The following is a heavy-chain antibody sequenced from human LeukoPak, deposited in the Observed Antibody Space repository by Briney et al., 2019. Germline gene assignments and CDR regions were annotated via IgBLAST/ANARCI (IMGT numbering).Heavy chain of an antibody. J-gene: IGHJ6*02. Sequence: GRSLRLSCAASGFTFSSYGMHWVRQAPGKGLEWVAVISYDGSNKYYADSVKGRFTISRDNSENTLYLQMNSLRAEDTAVYYCAKDGVPYCSSTSCSTAIIYYYGMDVWGQGTTVTVSS. V-gene: IGHV3-30*18. CDR2: ISYDGSNK. D-gene: IGHD2-2*01. CDR3: AKDGVPYCSSTSCSTAIIYYYGMDV. CDR1: GFTFSSYG.